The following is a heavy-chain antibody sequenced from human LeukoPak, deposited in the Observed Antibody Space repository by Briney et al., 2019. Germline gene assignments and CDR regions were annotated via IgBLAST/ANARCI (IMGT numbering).Heavy chain of an antibody. J-gene: IGHJ4*02. CDR3: ARAPTKRHFDS. D-gene: IGHD2-2*01. Sequence: GGSLRLSCAASGFTLSNVWMSWVRQAPGKGLDRVSAILSTGSTYYADSVKGRFTISRDNSKNTLYLQMNNLRAEDTAIYYCARAPTKRHFDSWGQGTLVTVSS. CDR2: ILSTGST. CDR1: GFTLSNVW. V-gene: IGHV3-66*01.